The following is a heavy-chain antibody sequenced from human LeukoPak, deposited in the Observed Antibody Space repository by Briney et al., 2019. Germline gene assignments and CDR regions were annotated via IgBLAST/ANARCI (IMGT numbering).Heavy chain of an antibody. V-gene: IGHV4-61*02. D-gene: IGHD1-14*01. CDR1: GGSISSGSYY. Sequence: PSETLPLTCTVSGGSISSGSYYWSWIRQPAGKGLEWIGRIYTSGSTNYNPSLKSRVTISVDKSKNQFSLKLSSVTAADTAVYYCARDFDPLNHDAFDIWGQGTMVTVSS. CDR2: IYTSGST. CDR3: ARDFDPLNHDAFDI. J-gene: IGHJ3*02.